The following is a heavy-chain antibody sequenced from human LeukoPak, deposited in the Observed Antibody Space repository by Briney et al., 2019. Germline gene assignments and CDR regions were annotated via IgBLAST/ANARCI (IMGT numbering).Heavy chain of an antibody. Sequence: SETLSLTCTVSGYSISSGYYWGWIRQPPGKGLEWIGSIYHSGSTYYNPSLKSRVTISVDTSKNQFSLKLSSVTAADTAVYYCARGPSAGFGAHPMVDYWGQGTLVTVSS. V-gene: IGHV4-38-2*02. CDR3: ARGPSAGFGAHPMVDY. J-gene: IGHJ4*02. CDR2: IYHSGST. CDR1: GYSISSGYY. D-gene: IGHD3-10*01.